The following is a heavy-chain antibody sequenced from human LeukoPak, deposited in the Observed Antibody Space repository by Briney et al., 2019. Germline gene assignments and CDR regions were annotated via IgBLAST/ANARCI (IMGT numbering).Heavy chain of an antibody. V-gene: IGHV3-23*01. CDR2: IRSNGDTA. J-gene: IGHJ4*02. Sequence: GGSLRLSCTASGFTFSSIALTWVRQAPGKGLEWVSTIRSNGDTAYNADSVKGRFTISRDNSKNTLYLQMNSLRDEDTAVYYCARDRADGGGYRRESDYWGQGTLVTVSS. CDR1: GFTFSSIA. D-gene: IGHD3-22*01. CDR3: ARDRADGGGYRRESDY.